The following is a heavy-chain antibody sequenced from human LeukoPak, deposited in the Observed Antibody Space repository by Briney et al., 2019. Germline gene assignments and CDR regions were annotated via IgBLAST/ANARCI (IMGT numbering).Heavy chain of an antibody. Sequence: SETLSLTCAVYGGSFSGYYWSWIRQPPGNGLEWIAEINHSGSTNYNPSLKSRVTISVDTSKNQFSLKLSSVTAADTAVYYCARSVRYYDFWSGYFNWFDPWGQGTLVTVSS. J-gene: IGHJ5*02. CDR1: GGSFSGYY. CDR2: INHSGST. D-gene: IGHD3-3*01. V-gene: IGHV4-34*01. CDR3: ARSVRYYDFWSGYFNWFDP.